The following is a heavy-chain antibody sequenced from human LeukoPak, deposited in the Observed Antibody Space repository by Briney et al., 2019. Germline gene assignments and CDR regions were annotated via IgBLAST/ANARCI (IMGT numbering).Heavy chain of an antibody. J-gene: IGHJ4*02. V-gene: IGHV3-49*03. CDR2: IASKTYGETT. CDR3: TRNTDKALHYDY. Sequence: GGSLRLSCTASGFSIVDYALSWFRLAPGEGLEWVGYIASKTYGETTQYAASVKGRLFISRDDSKNIAYLQMNSLKTGDTAVYYCTRNTDKALHYDYWGQGTLVTVSS. CDR1: GFSIVDYA. D-gene: IGHD5-18*01.